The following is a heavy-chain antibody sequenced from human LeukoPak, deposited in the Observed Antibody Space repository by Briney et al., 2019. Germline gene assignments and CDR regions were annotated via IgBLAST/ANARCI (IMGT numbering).Heavy chain of an antibody. CDR3: AKDRGSSSWYVDY. CDR2: ISYDGSNK. CDR1: GFTLSSYG. V-gene: IGHV3-30*18. J-gene: IGHJ4*02. Sequence: PGRSLRLSCAASGFTLSSYGMHWVRQAPGRGLEWVAVISYDGSNKYYVDSVKGRFTISRDNSKNTLYLQMNSLRVEDTAVYYCAKDRGSSSWYVDYWGQGTLVTVSS. D-gene: IGHD6-13*01.